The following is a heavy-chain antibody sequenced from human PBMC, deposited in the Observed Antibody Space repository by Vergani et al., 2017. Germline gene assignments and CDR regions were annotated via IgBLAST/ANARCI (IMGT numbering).Heavy chain of an antibody. D-gene: IGHD3-10*01. CDR2: ISAYNGNT. V-gene: IGHV1-18*01. CDR1: GYTFTSYG. Sequence: QVQLVQSGAEVKKPGASVKVSCKASGYTFTSYGISWVRQAPGQGLEWMGWISAYNGNTNYAQKLQGRVTMTTDTSTSTAYMELRSLRSDDTAVYYCARDTLLWFGELLSVGCGPFDYWGQGTLVTVSS. CDR3: ARDTLLWFGELLSVGCGPFDY. J-gene: IGHJ4*02.